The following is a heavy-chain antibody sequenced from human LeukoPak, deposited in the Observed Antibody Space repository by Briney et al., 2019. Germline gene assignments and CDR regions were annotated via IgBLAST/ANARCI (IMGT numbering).Heavy chain of an antibody. V-gene: IGHV1-46*01. D-gene: IGHD2-8*01. J-gene: IGHJ3*02. Sequence: ASVKVSCKASGYTFINYYIHWVRQAPGQGLEWMGIINPSGGSTDYAQKFQGRVTVTRDTSTSTVYMELSSLRSEDTAIYYCARPLAPVMLNAFDIWGQGTMVTVSS. CDR1: GYTFINYY. CDR3: ARPLAPVMLNAFDI. CDR2: INPSGGST.